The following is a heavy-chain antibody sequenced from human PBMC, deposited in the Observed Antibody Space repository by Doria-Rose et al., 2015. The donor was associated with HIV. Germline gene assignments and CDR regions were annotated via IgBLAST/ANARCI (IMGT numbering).Heavy chain of an antibody. CDR2: IFSDDER. J-gene: IGHJ4*02. CDR1: GVSLSSPGMG. Sequence: QVTLKESGPVLVKPTETLTLTCTVSGVSLSSPGMGVSWIRQAPGKALEWPANIFSDDERSYKTSLKSRLTISRGTSKSQVVLTMTDMDPVDTATYYCARIKSSRWYHKYYFDFWGQGTLVIVSA. V-gene: IGHV2-26*01. CDR3: ARIKSSRWYHKYYFDF. D-gene: IGHD6-13*01.